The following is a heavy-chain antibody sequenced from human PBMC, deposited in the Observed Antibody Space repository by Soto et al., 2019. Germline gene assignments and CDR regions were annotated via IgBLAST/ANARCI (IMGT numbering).Heavy chain of an antibody. CDR1: GGSISSSSYY. J-gene: IGHJ4*02. CDR3: ARRPERFLEWRPFDY. V-gene: IGHV4-39*01. D-gene: IGHD3-3*01. CDR2: IYYSGST. Sequence: QLQLQESGPGLVKPSETLSLTCTVSGGSISSSSYYWGWIRQPPGKGLEWIGSIYYSGSTYYNPSLKSRVTISVDTSKNQFSLKLSSVTAADTAVYYCARRPERFLEWRPFDYWGQGTLVTVSS.